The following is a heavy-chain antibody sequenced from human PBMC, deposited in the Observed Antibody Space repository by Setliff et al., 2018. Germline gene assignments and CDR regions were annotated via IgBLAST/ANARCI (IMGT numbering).Heavy chain of an antibody. V-gene: IGHV3-7*01. D-gene: IGHD1-26*01. Sequence: PGGSLRLSCAASGLTFSSYWMSWVRQAPGKGLEWVANIKQDGSEKYYVDSVKGRFTISRDNAKNSLYLQMNSLRAEDTAVYYCARDRGSGSYFLRYFDYWGQGTLVTVSS. CDR1: GLTFSSYW. CDR2: IKQDGSEK. CDR3: ARDRGSGSYFLRYFDY. J-gene: IGHJ4*02.